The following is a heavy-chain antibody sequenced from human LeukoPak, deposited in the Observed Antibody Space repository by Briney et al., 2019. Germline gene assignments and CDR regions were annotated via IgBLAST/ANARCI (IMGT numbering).Heavy chain of an antibody. V-gene: IGHV3-21*01. CDR1: GFAFSNYG. CDR2: ISSSGSYI. Sequence: GGSLRLSCAASGFAFSNYGMNWVRQAPGKGLEWVSSISSSGSYIYYADSVKGRFTISRDNAKNSLYLQMNSLRAEDTAVYYCARDKYYYDSSGGGYYFDYWGQGTLVTVSS. D-gene: IGHD3-22*01. J-gene: IGHJ4*02. CDR3: ARDKYYYDSSGGGYYFDY.